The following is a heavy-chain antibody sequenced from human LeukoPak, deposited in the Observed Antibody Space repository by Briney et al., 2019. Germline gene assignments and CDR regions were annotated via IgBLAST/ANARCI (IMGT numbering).Heavy chain of an antibody. J-gene: IGHJ3*02. Sequence: SETLSLTCTVSGASITNYFWTWIRQPPGKGLEWIGYIDHSGNTNYKPSLKSRVTISLDTSKIHFSLSLSSLVAADTAVYYCARGTWGYAFEIWGQGTMVTVSS. CDR3: ARGTWGYAFEI. D-gene: IGHD3-16*01. V-gene: IGHV4-59*01. CDR2: IDHSGNT. CDR1: GASITNYF.